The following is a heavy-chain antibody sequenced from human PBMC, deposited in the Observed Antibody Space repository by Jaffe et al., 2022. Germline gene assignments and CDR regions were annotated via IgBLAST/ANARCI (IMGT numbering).Heavy chain of an antibody. Sequence: QVQLQESGPGLVKPSETLSLTCAVSGYSISSGYYWGWIRQPPGKGLEWIGSIYHSGSTYYNPSLKSRVTISVDTSKNQFSLKLSSVTAADTAVYYCARRPGSGWYWGAFDIWGQGTMVTVSS. D-gene: IGHD6-19*01. J-gene: IGHJ3*02. CDR2: IYHSGST. CDR3: ARRPGSGWYWGAFDI. CDR1: GYSISSGYY. V-gene: IGHV4-38-2*01.